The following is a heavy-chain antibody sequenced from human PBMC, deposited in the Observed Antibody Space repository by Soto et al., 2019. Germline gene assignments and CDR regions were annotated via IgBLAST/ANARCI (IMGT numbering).Heavy chain of an antibody. D-gene: IGHD5-12*01. J-gene: IGHJ5*02. CDR1: GFTFSSYD. Sequence: EVQLVESGGGLVQPGGSLRLSCAVSGFTFSSYDMHWVRQATGKGLEWVSAIGTAGDTYYPGSVKGRFTISRENAKNSLYLQRNSLRAGDTAVYYCARGGGRVATPWFDPWGQGTLVTVSS. CDR3: ARGGGRVATPWFDP. V-gene: IGHV3-13*04. CDR2: IGTAGDT.